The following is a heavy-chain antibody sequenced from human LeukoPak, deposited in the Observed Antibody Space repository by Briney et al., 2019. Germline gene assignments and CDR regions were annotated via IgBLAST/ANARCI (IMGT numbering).Heavy chain of an antibody. D-gene: IGHD1-26*01. Sequence: GESLKISCRVSGYSFTSYWIGWVRQMPGKGLECMGIIYPGDSDTRYSPSFQGQVTISADKSLSTAYLQWSSLKASDTAMYYCARGSGSYHTAYMNWGQGSPVTVSS. V-gene: IGHV5-51*01. CDR3: ARGSGSYHTAYMN. J-gene: IGHJ4*02. CDR2: IYPGDSDT. CDR1: GYSFTSYW.